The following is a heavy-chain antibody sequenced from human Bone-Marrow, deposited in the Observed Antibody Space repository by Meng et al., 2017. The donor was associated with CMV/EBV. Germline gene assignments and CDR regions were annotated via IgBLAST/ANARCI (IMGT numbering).Heavy chain of an antibody. CDR3: ARGGGYYIH. J-gene: IGHJ4*02. V-gene: IGHV3-23*01. CDR1: GFTFSSYA. D-gene: IGHD1-26*01. Sequence: GESLKISCAASGFTFSSYAMSWVRQAPGKGLEWVSAISGSGGSTYYADSVKGRFTISRDNADNSLYLQMNSLRAEDTAVYYCARGGGYYIHWGQGTLVTVSS. CDR2: ISGSGGST.